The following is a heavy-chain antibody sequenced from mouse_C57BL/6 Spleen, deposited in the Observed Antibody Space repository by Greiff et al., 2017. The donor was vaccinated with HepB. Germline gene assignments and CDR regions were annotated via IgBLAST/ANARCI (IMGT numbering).Heavy chain of an antibody. V-gene: IGHV1-53*01. CDR3: ARTPDYYGSSYNAMDY. CDR2: INPSNGGT. Sequence: QVQLQQPGTELVKPGASVKLSCKASGYTFTSYWMHWVKQRPGQGLEWIGNINPSNGGTNYNEKFKSKATLTVDKSSSTAYMQLSSLTSEDSAVYYCARTPDYYGSSYNAMDYWGQGTSVTVSS. D-gene: IGHD1-1*01. J-gene: IGHJ4*01. CDR1: GYTFTSYW.